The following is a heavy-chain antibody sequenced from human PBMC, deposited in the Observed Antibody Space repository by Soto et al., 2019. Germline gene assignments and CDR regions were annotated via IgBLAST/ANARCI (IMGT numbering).Heavy chain of an antibody. V-gene: IGHV4-34*01. D-gene: IGHD3-10*01. CDR1: GGSFSGYY. J-gene: IGHJ6*02. CDR2: INHSGST. CDR3: ARLTPALLWFRESDLGWNYYGMDV. Sequence: PSETLSLTCAVYGGSFSGYYWSWIRQPPGKGLEWIGEINHSGSTNYNPSLKSRVTISVDTSKNQFSLKLSSVTAADTAVYYCARLTPALLWFRESDLGWNYYGMDVWGQGTTVTVSS.